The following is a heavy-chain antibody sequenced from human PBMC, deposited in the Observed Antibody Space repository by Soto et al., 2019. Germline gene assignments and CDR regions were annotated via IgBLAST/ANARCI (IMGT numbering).Heavy chain of an antibody. D-gene: IGHD6-13*01. V-gene: IGHV1-18*01. CDR3: ARDLISYSNNALNLLDP. CDR2: ISTSNGKT. CDR1: GYSFTNHG. Sequence: GASVKVSCKASGYSFTNHGISWVRQAPGQGLEWMGWISTSNGKTDYTQKLQGRLTLTTDTSTSTAYMQLSNLRSDDTAVYYCARDLISYSNNALNLLDPWGQGTLVPVSS. J-gene: IGHJ5*02.